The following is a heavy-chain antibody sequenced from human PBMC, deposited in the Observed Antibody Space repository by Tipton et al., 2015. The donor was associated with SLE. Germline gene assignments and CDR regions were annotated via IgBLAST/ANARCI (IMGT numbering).Heavy chain of an antibody. J-gene: IGHJ4*02. CDR2: ISAYKVNT. V-gene: IGHV1-18*04. D-gene: IGHD6-13*01. CDR3: ARILTGYSGSWHYDY. CDR1: GYTFTTYY. Sequence: QLVQSGAEVKKPGASVKVSCKTSGYTFTTYYMHWVRQAPGQGLEWMGWISAYKVNTNYAQKLQGRLTMTTDTSTSTAYMELRSLRSDDTAVYFCARILTGYSGSWHYDYWGQGTLVTVSS.